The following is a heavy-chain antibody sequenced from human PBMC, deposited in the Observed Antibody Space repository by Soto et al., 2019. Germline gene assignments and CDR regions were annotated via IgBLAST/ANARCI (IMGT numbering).Heavy chain of an antibody. D-gene: IGHD3-10*01. CDR1: GYTFTGYY. V-gene: IGHV1-2*04. CDR3: ARGISNMVRGVIIAARDAFDI. J-gene: IGHJ3*02. Sequence: QVPLVQSGAEVKKPGASVKVSCKASGYTFTGYYMHWVRQAPGQGLEWMGWINPNSGGTNYAQKFQGWVTMTRDTSISTAYMELSRLRSDDTAVYYCARGISNMVRGVIIAARDAFDIWGQGTMVTVSS. CDR2: INPNSGGT.